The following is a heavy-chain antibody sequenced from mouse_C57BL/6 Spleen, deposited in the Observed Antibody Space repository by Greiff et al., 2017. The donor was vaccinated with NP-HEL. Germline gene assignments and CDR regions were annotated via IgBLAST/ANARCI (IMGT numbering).Heavy chain of an antibody. CDR1: GYTFTSYW. V-gene: IGHV1-55*01. CDR2: SYPGSGST. J-gene: IGHJ1*03. CDR3: AGVLSDWYFDV. Sequence: QVQLQQPGAELVKPGASVKMSCKASGYTFTSYWITWVKQRPGQGLEWIGDSYPGSGSTNYNEKFKSKATLAVDTSSSTAYMQLSSLTAEDSAVYYCAGVLSDWYFDVWGTGTTVTVSS. D-gene: IGHD1-1*02.